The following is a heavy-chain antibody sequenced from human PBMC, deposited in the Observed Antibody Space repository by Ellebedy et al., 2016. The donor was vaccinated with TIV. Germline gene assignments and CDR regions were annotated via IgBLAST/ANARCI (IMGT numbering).Heavy chain of an antibody. V-gene: IGHV6-1*01. CDR3: VGDFTTVRGVMNPFDY. D-gene: IGHD3-10*01. J-gene: IGHJ4*02. CDR2: TYYRSKWYT. CDR1: GDSVSGNSAA. Sequence: SQTLSLTCXISGDSVSGNSAAWNWIRQSPSRGLEWLGRTYYRSKWYTYYAESVKSRLTINADTSKNQFSLQLNSVTPEDTAVYYCVGDFTTVRGVMNPFDYWGQGFLVTVSS.